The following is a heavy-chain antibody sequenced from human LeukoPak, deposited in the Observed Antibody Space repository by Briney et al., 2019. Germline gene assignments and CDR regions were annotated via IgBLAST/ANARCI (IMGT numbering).Heavy chain of an antibody. CDR2: ISYDGSNK. CDR1: GFTFSRYG. J-gene: IGHJ4*02. V-gene: IGHV3-30*18. CDR3: AKDGYDSSGYYYGDYFDY. Sequence: PGSSLGLSCASSGFTFSRYGMHWVRQAPGKALEWVAVISYDGSNKYYADSVKGRLTISGDNSKNTLHRHMHSLRAEDTAVYYCAKDGYDSSGYYYGDYFDYWGQGTLVTVSS. D-gene: IGHD3-22*01.